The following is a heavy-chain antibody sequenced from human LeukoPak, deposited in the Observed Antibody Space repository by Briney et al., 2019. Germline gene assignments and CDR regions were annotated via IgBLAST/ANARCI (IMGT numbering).Heavy chain of an antibody. CDR1: GYTFTSYD. CDR2: MNPNSGNT. CDR3: ARVIPFMSIFGVADLQHTQDSVYYYGMDV. V-gene: IGHV1-8*01. Sequence: ASVKVSCKASGYTFTSYDINWVRQATGQGLEWMGWMNPNSGNTGYAQKFQGRVTMTRNTSISTAYMELSSLRSEDTAVYYCARVIPFMSIFGVADLQHTQDSVYYYGMDVWGQGTTVTVSS. J-gene: IGHJ6*02. D-gene: IGHD3-3*01.